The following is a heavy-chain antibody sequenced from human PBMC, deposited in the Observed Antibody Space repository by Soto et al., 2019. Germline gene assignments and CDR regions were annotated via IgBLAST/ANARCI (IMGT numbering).Heavy chain of an antibody. CDR3: ARLTSSGWSYYYYGMDI. CDR1: GYSFTSYW. D-gene: IGHD6-19*01. J-gene: IGHJ6*02. Sequence: SLKISCKGSGYSFTSYWIDWVRQMPGKGLEWMGIIYPGDSDTRYSPSFQGQVTISADKSISTAYLQWSSLKASDTAMYYCARLTSSGWSYYYYGMDIWGQGTTVTVSS. CDR2: IYPGDSDT. V-gene: IGHV5-51*01.